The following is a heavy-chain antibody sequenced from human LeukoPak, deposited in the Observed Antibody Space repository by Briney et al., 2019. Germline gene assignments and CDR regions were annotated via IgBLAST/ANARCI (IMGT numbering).Heavy chain of an antibody. Sequence: ESLKISCKGSGYSFTSYWISGVRQMPGKGLGWVGRIDASDSYTNYSPSFQGHVTISADKSISTAYLQWSSLKASDTAMYYCARSFQGYCSGGSCYPPFDPWGQVTLVTVSS. CDR3: ARSFQGYCSGGSCYPPFDP. D-gene: IGHD2-15*01. CDR2: IDASDSYT. CDR1: GYSFTSYW. V-gene: IGHV5-10-1*01. J-gene: IGHJ5*02.